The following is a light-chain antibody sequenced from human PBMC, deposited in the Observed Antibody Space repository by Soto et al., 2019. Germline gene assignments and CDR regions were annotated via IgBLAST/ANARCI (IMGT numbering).Light chain of an antibody. CDR1: QSVGSTY. Sequence: EIGLTKSRVTASLSPGKRATLSCRASQSVGSTYLAWYQQKPGQAPRLLIYGAFSRATAIPDRFSGSGSGTDFTLTISRLEPEDFAVYYCQQYGDSPWAFGQGTKVDIK. J-gene: IGKJ1*01. CDR3: QQYGDSPWA. V-gene: IGKV3-20*01. CDR2: GAF.